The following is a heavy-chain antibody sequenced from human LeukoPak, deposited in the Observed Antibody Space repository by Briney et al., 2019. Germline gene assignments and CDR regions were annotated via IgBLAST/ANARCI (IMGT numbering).Heavy chain of an antibody. CDR1: GYTFTSYD. CDR2: MNPNSGNT. J-gene: IGHJ6*03. D-gene: IGHD3-9*01. CDR3: ARARVYYDILTGYPHYYYYYMDV. V-gene: IGHV1-8*01. Sequence: ASVKVSCKASGYTFTSYDINWVRQATGQGLEWMGWMNPNSGNTGYAQKFQGRVTMTRNTSISTAYMELSSLRSEDTAVYYCARARVYYDILTGYPHYYYYYMDVWGKGTTVTISS.